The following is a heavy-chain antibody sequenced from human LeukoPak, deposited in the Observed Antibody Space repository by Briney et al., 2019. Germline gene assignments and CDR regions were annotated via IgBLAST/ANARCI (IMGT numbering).Heavy chain of an antibody. J-gene: IGHJ4*02. Sequence: ASVEVSFKASGYPFTSYAMHWVHPAPGPKLEWMGWINAGNGNTKYSQKFQGRVTITRDTSASTAYMELSSLRSEDTAVYYCARAVRSSWYVNWGQGTLVTVSS. V-gene: IGHV1-3*01. D-gene: IGHD6-13*01. CDR3: ARAVRSSWYVN. CDR2: INAGNGNT. CDR1: GYPFTSYA.